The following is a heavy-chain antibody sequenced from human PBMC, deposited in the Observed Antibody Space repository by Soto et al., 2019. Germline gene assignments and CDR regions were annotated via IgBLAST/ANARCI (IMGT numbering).Heavy chain of an antibody. J-gene: IGHJ4*02. Sequence: SETLSLTCTVSGVSISNSSYYWGWIRRPPGKGLEWIGTIYYSGITYYNPSLKSRVTISVDTSKNQFSLKLTSVTAADTAVYYCARHGSDWGQGTLVTGSS. V-gene: IGHV4-39*01. CDR1: GVSISNSSYY. CDR3: ARHGSD. CDR2: IYYSGIT.